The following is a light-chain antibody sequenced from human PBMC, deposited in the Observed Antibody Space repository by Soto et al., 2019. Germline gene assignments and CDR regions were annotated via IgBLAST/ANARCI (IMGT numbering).Light chain of an antibody. J-gene: IGLJ2*01. V-gene: IGLV2-14*03. CDR2: DVS. CDR1: SSDVGGYNY. Sequence: HSVLTQPASVSGSPGQSITISCTGTSSDVGGYNYVSWYQQHPGKAPKLIIYDVSDRPPGVSNRFSGSKSGNTASLTISGLQAEDEADFYCSSYTTFSALGVFGGGTKLTVL. CDR3: SSYTTFSALGV.